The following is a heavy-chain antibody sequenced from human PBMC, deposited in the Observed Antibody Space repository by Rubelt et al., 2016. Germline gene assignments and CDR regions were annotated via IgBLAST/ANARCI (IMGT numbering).Heavy chain of an antibody. CDR1: GGSISSYY. Sequence: QVQLQESGPGLVKPSETLSLTCTVSGGSISSYYWSWIRQPPGKGLEWIGYIYYSGSTYYNPSLKSRVTKSVDMSKNQFSLKLSSVTAADTAVYYCARDSEVRGAYYYYGMDVWGQGTTVTVSS. CDR3: ARDSEVRGAYYYYGMDV. CDR2: IYYSGST. V-gene: IGHV4-59*12. D-gene: IGHD3-10*01. J-gene: IGHJ6*02.